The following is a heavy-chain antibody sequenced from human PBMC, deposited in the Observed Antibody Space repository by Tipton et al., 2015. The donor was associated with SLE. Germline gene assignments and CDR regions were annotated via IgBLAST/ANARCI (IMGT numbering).Heavy chain of an antibody. V-gene: IGHV1-69*05. CDR3: ARVSGIAVAEVGY. CDR2: IIPIFGTA. D-gene: IGHD6-19*01. CDR1: GGTFSSYA. J-gene: IGHJ4*02. Sequence: QSGAEVKKPGSSVKVSCKASGGTFSSYAISWVRQAPGQGLEWMGRIIPIFGTANYAQKFQGRVTMTTDTSTSTAYMELRSLRSDDTAVYYCARVSGIAVAEVGYWGQGTLVTVSS.